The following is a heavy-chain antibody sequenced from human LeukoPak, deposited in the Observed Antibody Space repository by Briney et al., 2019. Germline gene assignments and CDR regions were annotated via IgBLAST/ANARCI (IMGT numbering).Heavy chain of an antibody. CDR2: ISGSGGST. V-gene: IGHV3-23*01. J-gene: IGHJ5*02. D-gene: IGHD3-22*01. CDR3: AKLKNYYDSSGLFWFDP. CDR1: GFTFSSYA. Sequence: GGSLILSCAASGFTFSSYAMSWVRQAPGKGLEWVSAISGSGGSTYYADSVKGRFTISRDNSKNTLYLQINSLRAEDTAVYYCAKLKNYYDSSGLFWFDPWGQGTLVTVSS.